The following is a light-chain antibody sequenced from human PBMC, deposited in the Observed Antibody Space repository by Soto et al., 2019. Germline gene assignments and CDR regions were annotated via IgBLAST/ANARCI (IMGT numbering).Light chain of an antibody. J-gene: IGKJ1*01. CDR2: GIS. CDR3: MQRKEFPWT. Sequence: DIVMTQTPLSLPVTPGEPASISCRSSQTLLDSDYGNTYLDWYLQKPGQSPQLLIYGISSRASGVPDRFSGSGSGTDFTLKISRVEAGDVGVFYCMQRKEFPWTFGQGTKVEIK. CDR1: QTLLDSDYGNTY. V-gene: IGKV2-40*01.